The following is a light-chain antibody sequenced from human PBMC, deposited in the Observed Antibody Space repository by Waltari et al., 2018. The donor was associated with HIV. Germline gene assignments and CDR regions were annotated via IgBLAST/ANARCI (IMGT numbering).Light chain of an antibody. CDR3: QQYGNSPFT. J-gene: IGKJ3*01. CDR2: GAS. Sequence: EIVLTQSPGTLSLSPGERATLSCRASQSVTNSFLAWYQQKPGLAPKLLIYGASSRATGIQDRVSGSGSGTDFTLTISRLEPEDFALYYCQQYGNSPFTFGPGTKVEMK. CDR1: QSVTNSF. V-gene: IGKV3-20*01.